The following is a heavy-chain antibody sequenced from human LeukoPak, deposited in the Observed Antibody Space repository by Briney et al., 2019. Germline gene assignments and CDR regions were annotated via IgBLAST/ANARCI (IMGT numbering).Heavy chain of an antibody. CDR1: GFTFSSYA. J-gene: IGHJ4*02. CDR3: ARDKGQRDN. CDR2: ISGSGGST. Sequence: PGGSLRLSCAASGFTFSSYAMSWVRQAPGKGLEWVSVISGSGGSTYYADSVKGRFTISRDNSKNTVYLQMNSLRAEDTAVYYCARDKGQRDNWGQGTLVTVSS. V-gene: IGHV3-23*01. D-gene: IGHD6-25*01.